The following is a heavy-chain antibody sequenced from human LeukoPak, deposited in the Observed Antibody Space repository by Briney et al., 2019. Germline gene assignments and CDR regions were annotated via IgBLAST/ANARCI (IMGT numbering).Heavy chain of an antibody. V-gene: IGHV4-31*03. Sequence: PSEILSLTCTVSGGSISSGGYYWSWIRQHPGKGLEWIGYIYYSGSTYYNPSLKSRVTISVDTSKNQFSLKLSSVTAADTAVYYCARGYCSSTSCYTDDLYFDYWGQGTLVTVSS. D-gene: IGHD2-2*02. CDR2: IYYSGST. CDR1: GGSISSGGYY. CDR3: ARGYCSSTSCYTDDLYFDY. J-gene: IGHJ4*02.